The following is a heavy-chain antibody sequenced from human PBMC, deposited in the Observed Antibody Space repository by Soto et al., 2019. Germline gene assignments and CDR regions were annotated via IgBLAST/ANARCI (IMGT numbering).Heavy chain of an antibody. Sequence: QAGGSLRLSCAASGFTFSSYAMSWVRQAPGKGLEWVSAISGSGGSTYYADSVKGRFTISRDNSKNTLYLQMNSLRAEDTAVYYCAKGKPMVRGYYEHFYYGMDVWGQGTTVTVSS. V-gene: IGHV3-23*01. CDR2: ISGSGGST. CDR1: GFTFSSYA. D-gene: IGHD3-10*01. CDR3: AKGKPMVRGYYEHFYYGMDV. J-gene: IGHJ6*02.